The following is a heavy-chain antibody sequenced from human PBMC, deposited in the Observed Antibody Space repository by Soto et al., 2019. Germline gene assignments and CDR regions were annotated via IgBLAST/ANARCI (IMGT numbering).Heavy chain of an antibody. CDR2: INISGGRT. D-gene: IGHD6-19*01. CDR3: AKDNLEAGIDS. V-gene: IGHV3-23*01. Sequence: PGGSLSLSCAGSGFTLSSNAMNWVRQAPGKGLEWVSRINISGGRTYYADSVKGRFTISRDNSKNTLFLQMKSLRVEDTAVYYCAKDNLEAGIDSWGQGTLVTVSS. J-gene: IGHJ5*01. CDR1: GFTLSSNA.